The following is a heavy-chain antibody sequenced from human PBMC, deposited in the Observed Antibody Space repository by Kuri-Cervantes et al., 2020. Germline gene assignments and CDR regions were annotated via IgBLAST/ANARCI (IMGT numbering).Heavy chain of an antibody. V-gene: IGHV3-30-3*01. Sequence: GGSLRLSCAASGFTFSNYAMHWVRQAPGKGLEWVAVISYDGTNKYYADSVKGRFTTSRDNGQDSLFLQMNNLRAEDTGVYYCARVADYSNSGFDVWGQGAVVTVSS. D-gene: IGHD4-11*01. CDR2: ISYDGTNK. J-gene: IGHJ3*01. CDR3: ARVADYSNSGFDV. CDR1: GFTFSNYA.